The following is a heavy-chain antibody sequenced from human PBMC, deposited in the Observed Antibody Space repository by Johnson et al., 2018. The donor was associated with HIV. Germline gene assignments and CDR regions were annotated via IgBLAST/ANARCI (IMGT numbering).Heavy chain of an antibody. J-gene: IGHJ3*02. CDR2: ISYDGSNK. Sequence: VQVVESGGGVVQPGRSLRLSCAASGFTFSSYAMHWVRQAPGKGLEWVAVISYDGSNKYYADSVKGRFTISRDNSKNTLYLQMNSLRVEDTAVYYCAKDHSRSILGMIIDAFDIWGQGTMVTVSS. CDR3: AKDHSRSILGMIIDAFDI. CDR1: GFTFSSYA. V-gene: IGHV3-30*04. D-gene: IGHD3-3*01.